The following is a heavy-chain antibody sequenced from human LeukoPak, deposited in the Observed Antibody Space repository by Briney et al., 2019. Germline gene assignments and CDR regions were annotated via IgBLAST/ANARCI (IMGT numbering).Heavy chain of an antibody. CDR2: IYPGDSDT. J-gene: IGHJ6*03. D-gene: IGHD5-18*01. Sequence: GASLKISCKGSGYSFTSYWIGWVRQMPGKGLEWMGIIYPGDSDTRYSPSFHGQVTISADKSISTAYLQSSSLKASDTAMYYCARRAAKSGCSYGTYYYYYMDVWGKGTTVTVSS. CDR1: GYSFTSYW. V-gene: IGHV5-51*01. CDR3: ARRAAKSGCSYGTYYYYYMDV.